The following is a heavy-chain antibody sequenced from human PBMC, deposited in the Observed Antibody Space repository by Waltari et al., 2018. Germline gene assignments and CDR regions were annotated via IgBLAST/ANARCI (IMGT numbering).Heavy chain of an antibody. CDR3: RSDDSNGPLDY. D-gene: IGHD3-22*01. J-gene: IGHJ4*02. Sequence: EVQLVESGGGLVQSGGSLRLSCSASGFTFSNYWMHWVRQTPGKGLVWVSKINSDGSSTSYADSVKGRFTISRDNAKNTLYLQMNSLRAEDTAVYYCRSDDSNGPLDYWGQGTLVTVSS. CDR1: GFTFSNYW. V-gene: IGHV3-74*01. CDR2: INSDGSST.